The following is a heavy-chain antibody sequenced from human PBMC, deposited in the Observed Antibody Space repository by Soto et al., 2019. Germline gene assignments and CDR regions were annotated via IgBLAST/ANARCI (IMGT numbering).Heavy chain of an antibody. Sequence: ASVKVSCKASGYTFTGYYMHWVRQAPGQGLEWMGWINPNSGGTNYAQKFQGWVTMTRDTSISTAYMELSRLRSDDTAVYYCARSQARSQLGFDYWGQGTLVTVSS. J-gene: IGHJ4*02. CDR1: GYTFTGYY. CDR2: INPNSGGT. V-gene: IGHV1-2*04. D-gene: IGHD7-27*01. CDR3: ARSQARSQLGFDY.